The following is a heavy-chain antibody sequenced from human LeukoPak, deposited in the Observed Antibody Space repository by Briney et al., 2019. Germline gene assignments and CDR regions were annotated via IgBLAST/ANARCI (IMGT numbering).Heavy chain of an antibody. Sequence: PSQTLSLTCTVSGGSISSADYYWSWIRQPPGKGLEWIGNIYYSGSTYYNPSLKSRVTISVDTSKNQFSLNLNSVTAADTAVYYCARRIYGGVQDWGQGTLVTVSS. J-gene: IGHJ1*01. CDR1: GGSISSADYY. CDR2: IYYSGST. D-gene: IGHD4-23*01. V-gene: IGHV4-30-4*08. CDR3: ARRIYGGVQD.